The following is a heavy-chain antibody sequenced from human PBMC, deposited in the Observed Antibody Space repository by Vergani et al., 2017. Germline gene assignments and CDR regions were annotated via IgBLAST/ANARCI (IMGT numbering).Heavy chain of an antibody. CDR1: SFPFCPFS. D-gene: IGHD6-6*01. CDR2: ICGSGGST. CDR3: AKDSSRLRPHYYYYYGMDV. Sequence: EVRLLESGGGLVQPARSLPLPSPPSSFPFCPFSLSWVRPAPRTGLLWLSPICGSGGSTYYADSVKGRFTISRDNSKNTLYRQMNSLRAEDTAVYYGAKDSSRLRPHYYYYYGMDVWGQGTTVTVSS. J-gene: IGHJ6*02. V-gene: IGHV3-23*01.